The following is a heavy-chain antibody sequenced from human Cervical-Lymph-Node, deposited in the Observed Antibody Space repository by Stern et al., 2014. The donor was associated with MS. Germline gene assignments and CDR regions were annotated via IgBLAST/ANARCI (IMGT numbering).Heavy chain of an antibody. CDR1: GFTFSRYW. Sequence: EVQLVQSGGGLVQPGGSLRLSCAASGFTFSRYWMSWVRQAPGKGLEWVANIKKDGSEKYYVDSVKGRFTISRDNAKSSLYLQMNSLRVEDTAVYYCARDPTPWGQGTLVTVSS. CDR3: ARDPTP. V-gene: IGHV3-7*01. J-gene: IGHJ5*02. CDR2: IKKDGSEK.